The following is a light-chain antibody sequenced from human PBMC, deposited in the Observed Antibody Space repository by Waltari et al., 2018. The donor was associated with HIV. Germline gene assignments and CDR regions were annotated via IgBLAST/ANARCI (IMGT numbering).Light chain of an antibody. Sequence: EIVMTPSPATLSVSPGERATLSCRASQSVSSHLAWYQQKTGQAPRLLIYDASIRATGTPARIRGSGSGTDFTLTVSILQSEDFAIYYCQQYHDWYTFGQGTKL. V-gene: IGKV3D-15*03. CDR1: QSVSSH. CDR3: QQYHDWYT. J-gene: IGKJ2*01. CDR2: DAS.